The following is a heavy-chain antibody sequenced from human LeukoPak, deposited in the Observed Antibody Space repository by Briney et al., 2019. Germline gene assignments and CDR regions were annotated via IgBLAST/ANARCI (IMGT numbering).Heavy chain of an antibody. D-gene: IGHD3-22*01. Sequence: SETLSLTCTVSGGSISSGDYYWSWIRQPPGKGLEWIGYIYYSGSTYYNPSLKSRLTISVDTSKSQFSLNLLSVTAADTAVYFCASQFKGAYYGNSGYYLDNWGRGTLVTVSS. CDR3: ASQFKGAYYGNSGYYLDN. CDR1: GGSISSGDYY. J-gene: IGHJ4*02. CDR2: IYYSGST. V-gene: IGHV4-30-4*01.